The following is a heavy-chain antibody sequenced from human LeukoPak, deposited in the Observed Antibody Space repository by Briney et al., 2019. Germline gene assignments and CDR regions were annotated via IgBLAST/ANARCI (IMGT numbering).Heavy chain of an antibody. CDR1: AFSLNAYN. J-gene: IGHJ4*02. D-gene: IGHD1-26*01. Sequence: PGGSLRLSCAASAFSLNAYNMNWVSQAPGKGLEWVSSISYTGTYIYYADSVKGRFTISRDNAQNSLYLQMNSLRAEDTAIYYCVRDRGTYRPIDYWGQGTLATVSS. V-gene: IGHV3-21*04. CDR3: VRDRGTYRPIDY. CDR2: ISYTGTYI.